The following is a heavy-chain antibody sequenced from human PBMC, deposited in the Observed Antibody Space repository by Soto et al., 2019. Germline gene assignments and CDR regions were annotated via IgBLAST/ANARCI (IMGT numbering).Heavy chain of an antibody. Sequence: SETLSLTCTVTGGSMTSGDQYWTWIRHRPGEGLEWIGYIYYSGSTYYNPSLKSRVTISVDTSKNQFSLKLSSVTAADTAVYYCARMTTVTSIIDYWGQGTLVTVSS. CDR2: IYYSGST. CDR1: GGSMTSGDQY. J-gene: IGHJ4*02. V-gene: IGHV4-30-4*08. CDR3: ARMTTVTSIIDY. D-gene: IGHD4-17*01.